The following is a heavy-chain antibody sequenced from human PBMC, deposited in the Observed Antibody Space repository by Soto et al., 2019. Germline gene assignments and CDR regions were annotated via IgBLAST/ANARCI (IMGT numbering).Heavy chain of an antibody. CDR2: ISISSSDR. CDR3: VRGMNPLF. CDR1: GFTLRTYT. J-gene: IGHJ4*01. V-gene: IGHV3-21*06. Sequence: LRLSCAASGFTLRTYTMNWVRQAPGKGLEWVSSISISSSDRYYADSVRGRFTISRDNAKNALYLQMNSLRADDTAVYFCVRGMNPLFGGQGTLVTVS.